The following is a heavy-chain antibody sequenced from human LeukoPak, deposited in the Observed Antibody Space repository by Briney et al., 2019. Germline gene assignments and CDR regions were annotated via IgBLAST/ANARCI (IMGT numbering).Heavy chain of an antibody. CDR2: INPNSGGT. V-gene: IGHV1-2*02. CDR3: ARGKRITMIVASPGSYYYYYMDV. D-gene: IGHD3-22*01. CDR1: GYTFTGYY. Sequence: EASVKVSCKASGYTFTGYYMHWVRQAPGQGLEWMGWINPNSGGTNYAQKFQGRVTMTRDTSISTAYMELSRLRSDDTAVYYCARGKRITMIVASPGSYYYYYMDVWGKGTTVTVSS. J-gene: IGHJ6*03.